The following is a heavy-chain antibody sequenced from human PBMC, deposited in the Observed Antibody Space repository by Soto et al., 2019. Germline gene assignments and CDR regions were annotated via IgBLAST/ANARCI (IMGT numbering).Heavy chain of an antibody. V-gene: IGHV1-18*01. CDR2: ISAYNGNT. CDR3: ARDRSDDSSGYYYVGGNWFDP. D-gene: IGHD3-22*01. Sequence: GASVKVSCKASGYTFTSYGISWVRQAPGQGLEWMGWISAYNGNTNYAQKLQGRVTMTTDTSTSTAYMELRSLRSDDTAVYYCARDRSDDSSGYYYVGGNWFDPWGQGTLVTVSS. J-gene: IGHJ5*02. CDR1: GYTFTSYG.